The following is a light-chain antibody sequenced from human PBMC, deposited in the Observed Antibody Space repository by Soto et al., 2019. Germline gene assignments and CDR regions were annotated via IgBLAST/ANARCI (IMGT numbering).Light chain of an antibody. Sequence: QPVLTQSPSASASLGASVKLTCNLSSGHSSYAIAWHQQQPEKGPRYLMKLNSDGSHSKGDGIPDRFSGSSSGAERYLTISSLQSEDEADYYCQTWGTGVFGGGTKLTVL. CDR1: SGHSSYA. CDR3: QTWGTGV. CDR2: LNSDGSH. V-gene: IGLV4-69*01. J-gene: IGLJ3*02.